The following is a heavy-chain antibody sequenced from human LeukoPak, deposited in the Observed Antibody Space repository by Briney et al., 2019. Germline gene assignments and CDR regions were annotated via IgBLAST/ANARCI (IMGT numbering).Heavy chain of an antibody. J-gene: IGHJ6*04. D-gene: IGHD3-10*02. CDR1: GFTFSDYW. Sequence: GGSLRLSCAASGFTFSDYWMHWVRQAPGKGLVWVSRINSDGSTTTYADSVKGRFTISRDNAKNTLYLQMNSLRAEDTAVYYCAELGITMIGGVWGKGTTVTISS. CDR2: INSDGSTT. CDR3: AELGITMIGGV. V-gene: IGHV3-74*01.